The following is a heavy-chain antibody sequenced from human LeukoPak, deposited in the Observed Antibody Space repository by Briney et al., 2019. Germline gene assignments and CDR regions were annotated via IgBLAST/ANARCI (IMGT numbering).Heavy chain of an antibody. CDR1: GFTFSSYS. CDR3: AEWELLGDAFDI. D-gene: IGHD1-26*01. Sequence: GGSLRLSCAASGFTFSSYSMNWVRQAPGKGLEWVSSISSSSSYIYYADSVKGRFTISRDNAKNSLYLQMNSLRAEDTAVYYCAEWELLGDAFDIWGQGTMVTVSS. J-gene: IGHJ3*02. CDR2: ISSSSSYI. V-gene: IGHV3-21*01.